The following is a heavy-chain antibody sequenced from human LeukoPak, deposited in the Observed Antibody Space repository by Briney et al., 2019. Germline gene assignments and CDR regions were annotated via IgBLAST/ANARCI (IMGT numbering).Heavy chain of an antibody. CDR3: ARGGGLDV. J-gene: IGHJ6*02. CDR1: GFTFSSYW. D-gene: IGHD3-16*01. CDR2: INHNGNVS. Sequence: PGGSLRLSCAASGFTFSSYWMNWARQAPGKGLEWVASINHNGNVSYYVDPVKGRFTISRDNAKNSLYLQMSNLRAEDTAVYFCARGGGLDVWGQGATVTVSS. V-gene: IGHV3-7*03.